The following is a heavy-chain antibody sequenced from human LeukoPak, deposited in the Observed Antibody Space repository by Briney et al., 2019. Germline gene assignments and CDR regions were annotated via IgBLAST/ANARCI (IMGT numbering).Heavy chain of an antibody. V-gene: IGHV4-59*08. D-gene: IGHD2-15*01. Sequence: SETLSLTCTVSGGSISSYYWSWIRQPPGKGLEWIGHIYYSWSTNYNPSLNSRVTISVDTSKNLFSLKLSSVTAEDTAVYYCARRGYCSGGTCYCFDYWGQGTLVTVSS. CDR3: ARRGYCSGGTCYCFDY. CDR1: GGSISSYY. CDR2: IYYSWST. J-gene: IGHJ4*02.